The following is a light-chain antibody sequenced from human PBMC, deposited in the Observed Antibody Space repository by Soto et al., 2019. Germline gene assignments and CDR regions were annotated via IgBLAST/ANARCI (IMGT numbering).Light chain of an antibody. J-gene: IGLJ2*01. CDR2: SNN. Sequence: SVLTQPPSASGTPGQRVTISCSGSSSNIGSNTVNWYQQLPGTAPKLLIHSNNQRPSGVPDRFSGSKSGTSASLAISGLQSEDEADYYCAAWDDSLKAVFGGGTQLTVL. V-gene: IGLV1-44*01. CDR3: AAWDDSLKAV. CDR1: SSNIGSNT.